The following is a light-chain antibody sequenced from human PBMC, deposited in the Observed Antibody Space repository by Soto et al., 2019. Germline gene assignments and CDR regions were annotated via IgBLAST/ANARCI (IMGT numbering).Light chain of an antibody. CDR1: QSVSSY. V-gene: IGKV3-15*01. J-gene: IGKJ2*01. Sequence: DIVLTQSPATLSLSPGERATLSCRASQSVSSYLAWYQQKPGQAPRLLIYGVSTRATGIPARFSGSGSETKFTLTISSLQSEDFAVYYCQHYNYWPYTFGQGPRWIS. CDR3: QHYNYWPYT. CDR2: GVS.